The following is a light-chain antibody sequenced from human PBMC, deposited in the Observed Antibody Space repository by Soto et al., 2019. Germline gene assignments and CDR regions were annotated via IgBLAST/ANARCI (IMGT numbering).Light chain of an antibody. CDR2: DAS. Sequence: DIQMIQSPSTLSASVGDRVNITCRASQSISSWLAWYQQKPGKAPRLLIYDASYLERGVPSWFSGSGSGTEFTLTICDLQPDDLATYYCQQYNNFWTFGPGTKVEI. CDR3: QQYNNFWT. V-gene: IGKV1-5*01. J-gene: IGKJ1*01. CDR1: QSISSW.